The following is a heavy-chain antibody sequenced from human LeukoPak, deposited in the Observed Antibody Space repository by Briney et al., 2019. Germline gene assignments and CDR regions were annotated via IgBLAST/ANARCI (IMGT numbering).Heavy chain of an antibody. CDR1: GYTFTSYY. Sequence: ASVKVSCKASGYTFTSYYMHWVRQAPGQGLEWMGIINPSGGSTSYAQKFQGRVTMTRDMSTSTVYMELSSLRSEDTAVYYCARDHARYYGSGSSYYFDYWGQGTLVTVSS. V-gene: IGHV1-46*01. CDR2: INPSGGST. J-gene: IGHJ4*02. D-gene: IGHD3-10*01. CDR3: ARDHARYYGSGSSYYFDY.